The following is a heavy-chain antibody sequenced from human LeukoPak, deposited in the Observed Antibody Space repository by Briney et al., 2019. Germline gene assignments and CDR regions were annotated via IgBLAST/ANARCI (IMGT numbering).Heavy chain of an antibody. J-gene: IGHJ6*03. V-gene: IGHV3-66*02. CDR3: AAAGTYYYYYYMDV. D-gene: IGHD6-13*01. CDR2: IYSGGST. Sequence: GGSLRLSCAASGFTVSSNYMSWVRQAPGKGLEWVSVIYSGGSTYYADSVKGRFTISRDNSKNTLYLQMNSLRAEDTAVYYCAAAGTYYYYYYMDVWGKGTTVTVSS. CDR1: GFTVSSNY.